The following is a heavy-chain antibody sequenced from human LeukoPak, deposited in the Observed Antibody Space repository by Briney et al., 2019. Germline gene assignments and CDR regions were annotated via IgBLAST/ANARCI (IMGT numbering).Heavy chain of an antibody. D-gene: IGHD3-3*01. J-gene: IGHJ4*01. Sequence: GGSLRLSCVASGFTFGKYWMSWVRQAPGKGLEWVANIKLDGSEKNYVDSVKGRFTIPRDNTKNSLYLQMNSLRVEDTAVFYCARDQYDTWSRRGNFDSWGQGTLVIVSS. CDR3: ARDQYDTWSRRGNFDS. V-gene: IGHV3-7*03. CDR2: IKLDGSEK. CDR1: GFTFGKYW.